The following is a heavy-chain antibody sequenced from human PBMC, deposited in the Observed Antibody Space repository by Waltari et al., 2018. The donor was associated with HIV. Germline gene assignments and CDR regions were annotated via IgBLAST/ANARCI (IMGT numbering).Heavy chain of an antibody. Sequence: EVQLVQSGAEVKKPGASLKISCKGSGYSFTSYWIGWVGQRLGKGLEWMGIIYPGDSDTRYSPSFQGQVTISADKSISTAYLQWSSLKASDTAMYYCARQESIVGGTGWHPFDYWGQGTLVTVSS. CDR1: GYSFTSYW. CDR3: ARQESIVGGTGWHPFDY. D-gene: IGHD1-26*01. J-gene: IGHJ4*02. CDR2: IYPGDSDT. V-gene: IGHV5-51*01.